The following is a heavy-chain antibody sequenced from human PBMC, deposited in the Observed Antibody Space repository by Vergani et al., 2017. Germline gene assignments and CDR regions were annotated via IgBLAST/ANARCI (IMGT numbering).Heavy chain of an antibody. J-gene: IGHJ6*03. Sequence: EVQLVQSGAEVKKPGESLKISCKGSGYSFTSYWIGWVRQMPGKGLEWMGIIHPGDSDTRYSPSFQGQVTISADKSISTAYLQWSSLKASDTAMYYCARPIAVRTPYYYYYYMDVWGKGTTVTVSS. CDR3: ARPIAVRTPYYYYYYMDV. V-gene: IGHV5-51*03. CDR1: GYSFTSYW. D-gene: IGHD1-14*01. CDR2: IHPGDSDT.